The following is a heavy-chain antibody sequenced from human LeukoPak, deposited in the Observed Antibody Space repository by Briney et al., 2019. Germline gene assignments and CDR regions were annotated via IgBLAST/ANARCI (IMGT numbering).Heavy chain of an antibody. Sequence: ASVKVSCKASGGTFSSYAMSWVRQAPGQGLEWMGGIIPIFGTANYAQKFQGRVTITTDESTSTAYMELSSLRSEDTAVYYCARVIAAAGIGWFDPWGQGTLVTVSS. J-gene: IGHJ5*02. V-gene: IGHV1-69*05. CDR3: ARVIAAAGIGWFDP. CDR2: IIPIFGTA. CDR1: GGTFSSYA. D-gene: IGHD6-13*01.